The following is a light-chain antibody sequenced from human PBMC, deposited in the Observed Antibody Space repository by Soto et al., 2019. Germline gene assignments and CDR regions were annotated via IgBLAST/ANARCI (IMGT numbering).Light chain of an antibody. CDR2: DAS. V-gene: IGKV3-11*01. CDR1: QSVSSY. CDR3: QQRSNWPVT. J-gene: IGKJ5*01. Sequence: EIWLTQSPATLSWSPGERATLSCGASQSVSSYLAWCQQKPGQAPRLLIYDASNRATGIPARLSGSGYGTDLTITISSIENEDFEVYYCQQRSNWPVTFGHGTRLEIK.